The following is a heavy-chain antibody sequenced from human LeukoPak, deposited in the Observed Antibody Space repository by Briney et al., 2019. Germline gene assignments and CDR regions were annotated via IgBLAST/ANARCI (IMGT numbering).Heavy chain of an antibody. J-gene: IGHJ3*02. Sequence: SQTLSLTCTVSGGSISSGDFYWSWIRQPPGKGLEWIGYIYYSGSTYYNPSLKSRVTISVDTSKNQFSLKLSSVTAADTAVYYCARGLLQADAFDIWGQGTMVTVSS. CDR3: ARGLLQADAFDI. CDR2: IYYSGST. V-gene: IGHV4-30-4*08. D-gene: IGHD3-22*01. CDR1: GGSISSGDFY.